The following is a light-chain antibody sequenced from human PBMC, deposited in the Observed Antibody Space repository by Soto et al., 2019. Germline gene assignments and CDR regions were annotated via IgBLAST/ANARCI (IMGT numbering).Light chain of an antibody. Sequence: TQSPGTLSFCPGERAALSCRVSQTVRNNYLAWYQQKPGQAPSLLIYGAFTRATGIPARFSGTGSGTEFTLTISSLQSEYFALYYCQQYNDWPLTFGQGTKVDI. CDR1: QTVRNN. V-gene: IGKV3-15*01. J-gene: IGKJ1*01. CDR2: GAF. CDR3: QQYNDWPLT.